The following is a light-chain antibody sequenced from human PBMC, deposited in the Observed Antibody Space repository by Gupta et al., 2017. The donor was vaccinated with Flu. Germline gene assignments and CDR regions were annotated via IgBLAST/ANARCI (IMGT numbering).Light chain of an antibody. V-gene: IGKV3-20*01. J-gene: IGKJ4*01. CDR1: QSVSNNY. Sequence: GTLSLSPGERATLSCRASQSVSNNYLAWYQQKPGQAPRLLIYGASSRATGLPYRFTGSGSGTDFTLTISRLEPEDFAVYYCQQYGSSPLTFGGGTKVEVK. CDR2: GAS. CDR3: QQYGSSPLT.